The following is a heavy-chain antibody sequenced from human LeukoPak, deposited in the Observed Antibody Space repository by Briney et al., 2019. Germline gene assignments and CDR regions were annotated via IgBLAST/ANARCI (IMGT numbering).Heavy chain of an antibody. V-gene: IGHV3-48*03. D-gene: IGHD2-15*01. J-gene: IGHJ6*02. CDR3: ASTPPSYYYGMDV. CDR1: GFTFSTYE. Sequence: GGSLRLSCAASGFTFSTYEMNWVRQAPGKGLEWVSYISSSGRNSYYAGSVKGRFTISRDNAKNSLYLQMNSLRAEDTAVYYCASTPPSYYYGMDVWGQGTTVTVSS. CDR2: ISSSGRNS.